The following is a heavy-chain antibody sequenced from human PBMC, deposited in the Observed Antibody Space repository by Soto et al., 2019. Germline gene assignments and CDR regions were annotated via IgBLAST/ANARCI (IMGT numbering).Heavy chain of an antibody. Sequence: QITLKESGPTLVKPTQTLTLTCTFSGFSISTTGVGVGWIRQPPGKALEWLAVIYWDDEKRYSPSLKSRLTITKDTTKNQVVLTMTNKDPVDTATSYCAHSNFLVLLNGAHYYYYYGMDVWGQGTTVTVSS. D-gene: IGHD3-3*01. CDR2: IYWDDEK. V-gene: IGHV2-5*02. J-gene: IGHJ6*02. CDR3: AHSNFLVLLNGAHYYYYYGMDV. CDR1: GFSISTTGVG.